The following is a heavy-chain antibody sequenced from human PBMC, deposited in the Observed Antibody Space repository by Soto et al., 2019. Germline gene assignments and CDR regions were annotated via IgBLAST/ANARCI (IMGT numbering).Heavy chain of an antibody. D-gene: IGHD6-19*01. V-gene: IGHV4-59*01. CDR2: IYYSGST. CDR1: GGSISSYY. CDR3: AGGGSSCWARDFDL. J-gene: IGHJ2*01. Sequence: QVQLQESGPGLVKPSETLSLTCTVSGGSISSYYWSWIRQPPGKGLEWIGYIYYSGSTNYNPSLKRRVTISVETAKNQVSLKASSLTAWDTAVYFFAGGGSSCWARDFDLWGRGTLVTVSS.